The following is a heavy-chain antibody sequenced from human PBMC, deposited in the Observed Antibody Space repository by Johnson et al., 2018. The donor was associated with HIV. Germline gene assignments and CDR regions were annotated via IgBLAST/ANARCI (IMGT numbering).Heavy chain of an antibody. J-gene: IGHJ3*02. CDR2: INWNGGST. Sequence: VQLVESGGGVVRPGGSLRLSCAGSGFIFDDYDMTWVRQAPGKGLEWVSGINWNGGSTDYADSVKGRFTISRDNAKNSLYLQMNSLRVEDTALYYCARKIRITIFGLVISQSNDAFDIWGQGTMVTVSS. CDR1: GFIFDDYD. CDR3: ARKIRITIFGLVISQSNDAFDI. V-gene: IGHV3-20*04. D-gene: IGHD3-3*01.